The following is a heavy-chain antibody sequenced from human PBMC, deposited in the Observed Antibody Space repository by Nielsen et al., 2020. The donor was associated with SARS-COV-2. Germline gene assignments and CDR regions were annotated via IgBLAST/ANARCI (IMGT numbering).Heavy chain of an antibody. CDR3: AKDLGYCSSTSCQKYYCYYGMDV. CDR2: ISYDGSNK. Sequence: GESLKISCAASGFTFSSYGMHWVRQAPGKGLEWVAVISYDGSNKYYADSVKGRFTISRDNSKNTLYLQMNSLRAEDTAVYYCAKDLGYCSSTSCQKYYCYYGMDVWGQGTTVTVSS. V-gene: IGHV3-30*18. CDR1: GFTFSSYG. D-gene: IGHD2-2*01. J-gene: IGHJ6*02.